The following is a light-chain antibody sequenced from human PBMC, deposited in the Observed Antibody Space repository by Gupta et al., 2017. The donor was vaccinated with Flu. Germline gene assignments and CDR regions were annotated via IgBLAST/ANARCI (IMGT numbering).Light chain of an antibody. Sequence: STLSSSVGGRGVITCRGRQNVNSWLGWYKQKTREAPKILIYQASSRVRGVASRCSGSGGGRKVSLTISCRQQDDFAAYYYHQHRSYSAYTFGQGTKVEIK. CDR1: QNVNSW. CDR3: HQHRSYSAYT. J-gene: IGKJ2*01. V-gene: IGKV1-5*03. CDR2: QAS.